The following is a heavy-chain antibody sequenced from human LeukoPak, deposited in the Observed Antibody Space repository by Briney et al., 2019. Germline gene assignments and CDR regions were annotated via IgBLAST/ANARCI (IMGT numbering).Heavy chain of an antibody. CDR1: GFTVSSNY. CDR3: ARGSSDYGDYGVFDY. V-gene: IGHV3-66*01. CDR2: IYSGGST. D-gene: IGHD4-17*01. J-gene: IGHJ4*02. Sequence: GGSLRLSCAASGFTVSSNYMSWVRQAPGKGLEWVSVIYSGGSTYYADSVKGRFTISRDNSKNTLYLQVNSLRAEDTAVYYCARGSSDYGDYGVFDYWGQGTLVTVSS.